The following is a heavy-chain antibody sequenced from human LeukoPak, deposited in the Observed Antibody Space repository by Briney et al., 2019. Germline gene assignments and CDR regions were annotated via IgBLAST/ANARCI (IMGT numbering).Heavy chain of an antibody. CDR1: GFPFSGSG. CDR3: AKDKDTPATAQPQRGYFES. Sequence: QRGNSLRLSCAASGFPFSGSGMHWVRQAPGKGLEWVAVVWYDGSHQYYADSVKGRFTISRDNSKNTVDLQMNSLRVEDTAVYFCAKDKDTPATAQPQRGYFESWGQGTLVTVSS. CDR2: VWYDGSHQ. J-gene: IGHJ4*02. D-gene: IGHD2-21*02. V-gene: IGHV3-33*06.